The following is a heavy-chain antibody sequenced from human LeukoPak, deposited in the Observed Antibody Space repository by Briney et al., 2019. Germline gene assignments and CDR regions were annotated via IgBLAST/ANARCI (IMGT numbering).Heavy chain of an antibody. CDR2: IYPGNSDS. CDR1: GYSFTSYW. J-gene: IGHJ4*02. D-gene: IGHD3-22*01. Sequence: GKSLKISCKDSGYSFTSYWIGWGRQMPGKGLEWMGIIYPGNSDSRYSPSFQGQVTISADKSISTAYLQWSRLKASDTAMYNCARVYDSSGYYSGYWGQGTLVTVSS. V-gene: IGHV5-51*01. CDR3: ARVYDSSGYYSGY.